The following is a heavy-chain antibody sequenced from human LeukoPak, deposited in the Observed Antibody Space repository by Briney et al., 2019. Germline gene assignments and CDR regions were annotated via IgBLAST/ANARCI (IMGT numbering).Heavy chain of an antibody. CDR1: GYTFTGYY. CDR3: ASSLDFWSGYFRFDY. Sequence: ASVKVSCKASGYTFTGYYMHWVRQAPGQGLEWMGLINPNSGGANYAQKFHGRVTMTWDTSIRTAFMELSRLRSDDTAVYYCASSLDFWSGYFRFDYWGQGTLVTVSS. D-gene: IGHD3-3*01. J-gene: IGHJ4*02. CDR2: INPNSGGA. V-gene: IGHV1-2*02.